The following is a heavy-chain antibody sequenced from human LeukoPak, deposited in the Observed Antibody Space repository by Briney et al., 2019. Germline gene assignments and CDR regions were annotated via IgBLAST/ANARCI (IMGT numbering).Heavy chain of an antibody. CDR2: MNPNSGNT. J-gene: IGHJ4*02. CDR3: AREEFGARPWVDY. CDR1: GYTLTSYD. D-gene: IGHD6-6*01. V-gene: IGHV1-8*01. Sequence: ASVKVSCKASGYTLTSYDINWVRQATGQGLEWMGWMNPNSGNTGYAQKFQGRVTMTRNTSISTAYMELSSLRSEDTAVYYCAREEFGARPWVDYWGQGTLVTVSS.